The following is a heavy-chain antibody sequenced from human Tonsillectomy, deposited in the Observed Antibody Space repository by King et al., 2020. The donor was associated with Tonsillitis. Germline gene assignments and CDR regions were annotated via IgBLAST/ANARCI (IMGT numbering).Heavy chain of an antibody. V-gene: IGHV1-69*01. D-gene: IGHD5-24*01. J-gene: IGHJ6*02. CDR1: GGTFSSNA. CDR2: IIPIVGTA. CDR3: AKDKMEDGDFYYGMDV. Sequence: QLVQSGAEVKKPGSSVKVSCKAAGGTFSSNAIRWVRQAPGKGLELMGGIIPIVGTANYAQKFQGRVTITADESTTTAYMELSSLRSDDTAVYYCAKDKMEDGDFYYGMDVWGQGTTVTVSS.